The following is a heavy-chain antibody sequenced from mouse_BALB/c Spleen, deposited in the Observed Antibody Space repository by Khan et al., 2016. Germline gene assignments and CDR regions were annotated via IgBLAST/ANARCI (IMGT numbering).Heavy chain of an antibody. D-gene: IGHD2-4*01. Sequence: QIQLVQSGPELKKPGETVKISCKASGYTFTNYGMNWVKQAPGKGLKWMAWINTYTGEPTYADDFKGRFAFSLETSASTASLQINNLKNEDTATFFCARGIYYNYDSYFDYWGQGTTLTVSS. CDR2: INTYTGEP. J-gene: IGHJ2*01. CDR1: GYTFTNYG. V-gene: IGHV9-3-1*01. CDR3: ARGIYYNYDSYFDY.